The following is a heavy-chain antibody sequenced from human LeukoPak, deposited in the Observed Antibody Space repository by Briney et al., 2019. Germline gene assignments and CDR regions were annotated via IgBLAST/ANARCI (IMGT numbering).Heavy chain of an antibody. V-gene: IGHV4-4*07. CDR3: ARSQRIVVVPAAIVDYYYYMDV. D-gene: IGHD2-2*01. CDR1: GGSNSSYY. CDR2: IYTSGST. Sequence: PSETLSLXCTVSGGSNSSYYWSWIRQPAGKGLEWIGRIYTSGSTNYNPSLKSRVTMSVDTSKNQFSLKLSSVTAADTAVYYCARSQRIVVVPAAIVDYYYYMDVWGKGTTVTVSS. J-gene: IGHJ6*03.